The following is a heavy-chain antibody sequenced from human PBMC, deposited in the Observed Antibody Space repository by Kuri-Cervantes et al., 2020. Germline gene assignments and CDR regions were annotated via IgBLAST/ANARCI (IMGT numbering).Heavy chain of an antibody. CDR2: IYYSGST. CDR1: GGSISSYY. CDR3: ARGMSGSYSPFDY. J-gene: IGHJ4*02. V-gene: IGHV4-59*01. D-gene: IGHD1-26*01. Sequence: ESLKISCTVSGGSISSYYWSWIRQPPGKGLEWIGYIYYSGSTNYNPSLKSRVTISVDTSKNQFSLELSSVTAADTAVYYCARGMSGSYSPFDYWGQGTLVTVSS.